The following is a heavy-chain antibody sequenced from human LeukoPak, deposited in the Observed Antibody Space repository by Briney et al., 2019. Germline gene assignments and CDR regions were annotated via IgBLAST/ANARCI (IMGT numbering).Heavy chain of an antibody. CDR1: GYTFTDYY. Sequence: ASVKVSCKASGYTFTDYYMHWVRQAPGQGLEWMGWINPNSGGTNYAQKFQGRVTMTRDTSISTAYMELSRLRSDDRAVYYCARGSTVTTLPYYYYYMDVWGRGTTVTISS. CDR2: INPNSGGT. V-gene: IGHV1-2*02. D-gene: IGHD4-17*01. J-gene: IGHJ6*03. CDR3: ARGSTVTTLPYYYYYMDV.